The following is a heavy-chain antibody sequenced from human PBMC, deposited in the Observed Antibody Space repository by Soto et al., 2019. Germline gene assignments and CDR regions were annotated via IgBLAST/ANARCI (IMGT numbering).Heavy chain of an antibody. Sequence: GGSLRLSCVASGLTFGSRAMTWVRQAPGEGLQWVSTITDTGGDAKYADSVRGRFVISRDNSKKTLYLQMTSLTAEDSAMYYCARGSTDSYPGSRIFDFWGRGTLVTAPQ. J-gene: IGHJ4*02. CDR3: ARGSTDSYPGSRIFDF. D-gene: IGHD3-10*01. CDR2: ITDTGGDA. CDR1: GLTFGSRA. V-gene: IGHV3-23*01.